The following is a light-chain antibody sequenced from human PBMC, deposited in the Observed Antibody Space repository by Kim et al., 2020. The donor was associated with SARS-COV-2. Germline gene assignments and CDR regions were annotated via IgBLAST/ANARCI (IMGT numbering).Light chain of an antibody. J-gene: IGLJ2*01. CDR3: QTWDSSTGV. CDR2: QDN. CDR1: DLGDKY. V-gene: IGLV3-1*01. Sequence: VPPGQTASITCSGDDLGDKYTSWYQQKSGQSPVLVIYQDNKRPSGIPERFSGSNSGNTATLTISGTQAMDEADYYCQTWDSSTGVFGGGTKLTVL.